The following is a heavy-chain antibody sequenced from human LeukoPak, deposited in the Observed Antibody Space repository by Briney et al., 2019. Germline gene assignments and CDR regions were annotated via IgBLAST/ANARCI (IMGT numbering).Heavy chain of an antibody. V-gene: IGHV3-30-3*01. Sequence: GRSLRLSCAASGFTFSSYAMHWVRQAPGKGLEWVAVISYDGSNKYYADSVKGRFTNSRDNSKNTLYLQMNSLRAEDTAVYYCASQIVVPAAMYYYYGMDVWGQGTTVTVSS. CDR3: ASQIVVPAAMYYYYGMDV. J-gene: IGHJ6*02. CDR1: GFTFSSYA. D-gene: IGHD2-2*01. CDR2: ISYDGSNK.